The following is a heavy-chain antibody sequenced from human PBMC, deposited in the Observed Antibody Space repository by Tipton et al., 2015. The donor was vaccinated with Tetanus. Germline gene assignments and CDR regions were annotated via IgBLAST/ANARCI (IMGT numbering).Heavy chain of an antibody. D-gene: IGHD1-14*01. CDR2: IHYSGGT. CDR1: VGSFSGYY. J-gene: IGHJ4*02. CDR3: ARETPGAGHFDY. V-gene: IGHV4-59*01. Sequence: TLSLTCAVYVGSFSGYYWSWIRQPPGKGLEWIGYIHYSGGTNYNPSLTSAVTMSVDTAKNHFSLTVNSATAADTAVYYCARETPGAGHFDYWGQGTPVTVSS.